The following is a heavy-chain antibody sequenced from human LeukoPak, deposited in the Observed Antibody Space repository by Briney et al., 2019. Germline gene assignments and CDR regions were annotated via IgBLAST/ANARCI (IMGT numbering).Heavy chain of an antibody. J-gene: IGHJ4*02. D-gene: IGHD3-22*01. V-gene: IGHV1-2*02. CDR1: GYTFTGYY. CDR3: ARDMDYYVSSGETDY. CDR2: INPNSGGT. Sequence: ASVKVSCKASGYTFTGYYMHWVRQAPGQGLEWMGWINPNSGGTNYAQKFQGRVTMTRDTSISTAYMELSRLRSDDTAVYYCARDMDYYVSSGETDYWGQGTLVTVSS.